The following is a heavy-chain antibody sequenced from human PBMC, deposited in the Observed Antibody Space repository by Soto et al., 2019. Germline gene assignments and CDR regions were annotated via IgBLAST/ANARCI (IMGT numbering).Heavy chain of an antibody. CDR3: ARDGDRVTACH. Sequence: QVQVVQSGAEVKQPGSSVKVSCKVSGGTFSTYSISWVRQAPGQGLEWVGGIIPIFGAAKHAQKFQGRVTITADDSTSTVYMELSGLRSEDTAVYFCARDGDRVTACHWGQGTLVTVSS. CDR2: IIPIFGAA. J-gene: IGHJ4*02. V-gene: IGHV1-69*01. D-gene: IGHD7-27*01. CDR1: GGTFSTYS.